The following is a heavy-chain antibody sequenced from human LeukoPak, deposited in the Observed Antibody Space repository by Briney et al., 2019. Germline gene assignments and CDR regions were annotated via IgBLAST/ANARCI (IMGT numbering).Heavy chain of an antibody. V-gene: IGHV3-43*01. D-gene: IGHD3-16*01. CDR1: GFTFDDYT. CDR3: AKEISGEGIDY. J-gene: IGHJ4*02. CDR2: ISWDGGNT. Sequence: VGSLRLSCAASGFTFDDYTMHWVRQAPGKGLEWVSLISWDGGNTYYADSVKGRFTISRDNSKNSLYLQMNSLRTEDTALYYCAKEISGEGIDYWGQGTLVTVSS.